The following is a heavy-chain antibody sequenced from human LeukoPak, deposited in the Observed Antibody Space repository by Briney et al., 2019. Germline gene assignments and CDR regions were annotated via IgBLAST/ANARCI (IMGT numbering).Heavy chain of an antibody. CDR1: GFTVNNNR. Sequence: GGSLRLSCAASGFTVNNNRMGWVRQAPGKGLEWVSITYSGGTTYYADSVRGRFTISRDDSKNSLYLQMNSLRAEDTAIYYCAKVPRQHDNWFDPWGQGTLVTVSS. J-gene: IGHJ5*02. CDR3: AKVPRQHDNWFDP. CDR2: TYSGGTT. V-gene: IGHV3-53*01. D-gene: IGHD3-9*01.